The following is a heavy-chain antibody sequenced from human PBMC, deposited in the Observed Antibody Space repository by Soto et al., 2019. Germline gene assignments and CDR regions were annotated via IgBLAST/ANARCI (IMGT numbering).Heavy chain of an antibody. Sequence: QVQLQESGPGLVEPSQTLSLTCTVSGGSISSGGYYWGWIRQHPGKGLEWIAYIYYSGTTYYNPCLKSRVTISIDMSKNQFSLKLSSVTAADTAVYYCARSKVATVRGSSVYFDYWGQGTLVTVSS. CDR3: ARSKVATVRGSSVYFDY. CDR1: GGSISSGGYY. D-gene: IGHD3-10*01. CDR2: IYYSGTT. J-gene: IGHJ4*02. V-gene: IGHV4-31*03.